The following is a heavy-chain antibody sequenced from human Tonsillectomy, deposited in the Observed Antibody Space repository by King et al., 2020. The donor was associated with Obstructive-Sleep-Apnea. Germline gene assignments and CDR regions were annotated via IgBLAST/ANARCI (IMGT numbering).Heavy chain of an antibody. CDR1: RFTFSNYA. Sequence: VQLVESGGGVVQPGGSLRLSCAASRFTFSNYAMHWVRLAPGKGLEWVAFIRYDGSNEYYVDSVKGRFIISRDDSKNTLYLQMNSLRTEDTAVYYCARGGSYWYFDLWGRGTLVTVSS. D-gene: IGHD1-26*01. CDR3: ARGGSYWYFDL. J-gene: IGHJ2*01. CDR2: IRYDGSNE. V-gene: IGHV3-30*02.